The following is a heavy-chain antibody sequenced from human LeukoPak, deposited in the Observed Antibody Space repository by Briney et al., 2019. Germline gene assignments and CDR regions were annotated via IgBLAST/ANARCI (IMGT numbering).Heavy chain of an antibody. Sequence: GGSLRLSCAASGFTFSSYGMHWVRQAPGKGLEWVAVISYDGSNKYYADSVKGRFTISRDNSKNTLYLQMNSLRAEDTAVYYCARDFRAYCGGDCYSGDAFDIWGQGTIVTVSS. CDR2: ISYDGSNK. D-gene: IGHD2-21*02. V-gene: IGHV3-30*04. CDR1: GFTFSSYG. CDR3: ARDFRAYCGGDCYSGDAFDI. J-gene: IGHJ3*02.